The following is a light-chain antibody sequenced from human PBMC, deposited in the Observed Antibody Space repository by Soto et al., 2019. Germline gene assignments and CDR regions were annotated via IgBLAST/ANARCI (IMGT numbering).Light chain of an antibody. V-gene: IGLV2-14*01. CDR2: DVS. CDR1: SSEIGGYTY. CDR3: TSYTSSSTPYV. Sequence: QSVLTQPASVSGSPGQSITISCAGTSSEIGGYTYVSWYQQHPGKAPKLMIYDVSNRPSGVSNRFSGSKSGNTASLTISGLQAEDEADYYCTSYTSSSTPYVFGGGTKVTV. J-gene: IGLJ1*01.